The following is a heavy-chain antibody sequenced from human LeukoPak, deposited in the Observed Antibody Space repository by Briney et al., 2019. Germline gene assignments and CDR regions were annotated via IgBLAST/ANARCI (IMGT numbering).Heavy chain of an antibody. D-gene: IGHD4-17*01. CDR3: TKDYGDYMPFDY. CDR1: GFTFGDYA. Sequence: GGSLRLSCTASGFTFGDYAMSWFRQAPGKGQEWVGFIRSKAYGGTTEYAASVKGRFTISRDDSKSIAYLQMNSLKTEDTAVYYCTKDYGDYMPFDYWGQGTLVTVSS. V-gene: IGHV3-49*03. CDR2: IRSKAYGGTT. J-gene: IGHJ4*02.